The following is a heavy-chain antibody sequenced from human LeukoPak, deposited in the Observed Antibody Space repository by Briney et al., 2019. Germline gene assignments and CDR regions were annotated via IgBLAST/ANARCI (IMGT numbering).Heavy chain of an antibody. CDR2: TYYRSKWYN. D-gene: IGHD2-2*01. CDR3: ARGAVVVPAANWFDP. J-gene: IGHJ5*02. Sequence: SQTLSLTCGISGDSVSSNSAAWNWIRQSPSRGLEWLGRTYYRSKWYNDYAVSVKSRITINPDTSKNQFSLQLNSVTPEDTAVYYCARGAVVVPAANWFDPWGQGTLVTVSS. CDR1: GDSVSSNSAA. V-gene: IGHV6-1*01.